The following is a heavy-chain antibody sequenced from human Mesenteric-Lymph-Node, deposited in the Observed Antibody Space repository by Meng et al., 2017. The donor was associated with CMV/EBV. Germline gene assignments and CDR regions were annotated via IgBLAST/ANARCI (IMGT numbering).Heavy chain of an antibody. D-gene: IGHD3-3*01. CDR2: IYSGGST. CDR1: GFTVSSNY. V-gene: IGHV3-66*02. Sequence: GESLKISCAASGFTVSSNYMSWVRQAPGKGLEWVSVIYSGGSTYYADSVKGRFTISRDNSKNTLYLQMNSLRAEDTAVYYCARGSGEITIFGHYYYGMDVWGQGTTVTVS. CDR3: ARGSGEITIFGHYYYGMDV. J-gene: IGHJ6*02.